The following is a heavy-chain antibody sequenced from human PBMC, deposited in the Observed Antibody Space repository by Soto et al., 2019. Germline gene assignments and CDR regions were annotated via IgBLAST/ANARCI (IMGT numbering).Heavy chain of an antibody. J-gene: IGHJ4*02. CDR3: AHRGGAFGDMSYFDY. V-gene: IGHV2-5*02. D-gene: IGHD2-15*01. CDR1: GFSLTTSGVG. CDR2: IFWDDDR. Sequence: QITLKESGPPLVKPTQTLTLTCTFSGFSLTTSGVGVNWIRQPPGKALEWLAIIFWDDDRRYSPSLKSRLTTTKDPSKNHVVLIMTNMYPVDTASYCGAHRGGAFGDMSYFDYWGQGTLVTVSS.